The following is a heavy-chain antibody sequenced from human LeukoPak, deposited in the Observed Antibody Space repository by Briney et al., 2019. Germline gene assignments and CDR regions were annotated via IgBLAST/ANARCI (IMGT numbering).Heavy chain of an antibody. J-gene: IGHJ4*02. CDR3: AKAIHSSSSGVVDY. V-gene: IGHV3-30*02. D-gene: IGHD6-6*01. Sequence: PGGSLRLSCAASGFIFSNYAMHWVRQAPGKGLEWVTFIRYDGSNKYYAESVKGRFTISRDNSKNTLYLQMNSLRAEDTAVYYCAKAIHSSSSGVVDYRGQGTLVTVSS. CDR1: GFIFSNYA. CDR2: IRYDGSNK.